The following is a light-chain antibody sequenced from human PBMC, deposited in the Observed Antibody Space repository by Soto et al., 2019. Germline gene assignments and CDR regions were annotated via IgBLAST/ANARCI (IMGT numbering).Light chain of an antibody. Sequence: EVVMTQSPATLSVSPGERATLSCSASENINNRFACYQQTPGQAPRLLIYGASTRATGIPDRFRGSGSGTEFTLTIGSLQSEDFAVYYCQQYSDWPPWTFGQGTKVEIK. V-gene: IGKV3-15*01. CDR1: ENINNR. J-gene: IGKJ1*01. CDR2: GAS. CDR3: QQYSDWPPWT.